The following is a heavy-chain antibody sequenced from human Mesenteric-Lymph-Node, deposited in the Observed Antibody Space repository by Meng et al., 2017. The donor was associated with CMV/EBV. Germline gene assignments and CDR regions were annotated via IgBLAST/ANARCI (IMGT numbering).Heavy chain of an antibody. CDR1: GFTFSSYS. Sequence: GESLKISCAASGFTFSSYSMNWVRQAPGKGLEWVSSISSSSSYIYYADSVKGRFTISRDNAKNSLYLQMNSLRAEDTAVYYCARDEGGHITIFGVVRAFDIWGQGTMVTVSS. V-gene: IGHV3-21*01. CDR3: ARDEGGHITIFGVVRAFDI. D-gene: IGHD3-3*01. CDR2: ISSSSSYI. J-gene: IGHJ3*02.